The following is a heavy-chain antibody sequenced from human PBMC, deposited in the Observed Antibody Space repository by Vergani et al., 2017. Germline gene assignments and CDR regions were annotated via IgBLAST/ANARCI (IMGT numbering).Heavy chain of an antibody. CDR1: GSTVSGNY. V-gene: IGHV3-21*01. CDR2: ISGNNDDV. Sequence: ELQLVESGGGLVQPGGSLRLTGAASGSTVSGNYMTWVRQAPGKGLEWVSSISGNNDDVYYADSVKGRFTISIDTAKNSLYLDRSSLRAEDTSVYYCVRDVRFSRTWGQGTLVAVSS. J-gene: IGHJ3*01. CDR3: VRDVRFSRT.